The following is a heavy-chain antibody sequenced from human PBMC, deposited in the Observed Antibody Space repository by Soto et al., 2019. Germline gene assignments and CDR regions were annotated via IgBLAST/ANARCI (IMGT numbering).Heavy chain of an antibody. Sequence: QVQLQESGPGLVKPSETLSLTCTVSGGSISSHYWSWIRQPPGKGLEWIGYIYYSGITNYNPSLKSRVTMSVDTSKKPFSPKFTSVTAAYTALYYCARYKSTYYYGMDVWGQGTTVTVSS. J-gene: IGHJ6*02. CDR3: ARYKSTYYYGMDV. D-gene: IGHD1-20*01. CDR2: IYYSGIT. CDR1: GGSISSHY. V-gene: IGHV4-59*11.